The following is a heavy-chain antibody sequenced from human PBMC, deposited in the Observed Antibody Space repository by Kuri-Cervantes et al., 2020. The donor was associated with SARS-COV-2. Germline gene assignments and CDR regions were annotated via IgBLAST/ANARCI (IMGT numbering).Heavy chain of an antibody. J-gene: IGHJ6*03. V-gene: IGHV4-34*01. Sequence: SETLSLTCAVYGGSFSGYYWSWIRQPPGKGLEWIGEINHSGSTNYNPSLKSRVTISIDTSKNQFSLKLSSVTAADTAVYYCARGSTGYYYYYMDVWGKGTTVTVSS. CDR2: INHSGST. CDR3: ARGSTGYYYYYMDV. CDR1: GGSFSGYY. D-gene: IGHD3-9*01.